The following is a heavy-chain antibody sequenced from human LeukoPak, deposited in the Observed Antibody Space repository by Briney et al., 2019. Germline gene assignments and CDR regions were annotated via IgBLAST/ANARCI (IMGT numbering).Heavy chain of an antibody. J-gene: IGHJ4*02. V-gene: IGHV3-23*01. D-gene: IGHD6-19*01. CDR1: GFTFNNYA. CDR2: ISGSGNTA. CDR3: ATTNTYTSGWYMIY. Sequence: GGSLRLSCAASGFTFNNYAMNWVRQAPGKGLEWVLYISGSGNTAYYADSVKGRFTISRDNSKNTLYLQMNSLRAEDTAVYYCATTNTYTSGWYMIYWGQGTLVTVSS.